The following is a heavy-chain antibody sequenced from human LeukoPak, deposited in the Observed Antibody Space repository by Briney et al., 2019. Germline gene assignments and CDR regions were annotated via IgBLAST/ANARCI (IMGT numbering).Heavy chain of an antibody. J-gene: IGHJ3*02. CDR3: ARSPVPTAIGPRAFDI. V-gene: IGHV5-51*01. CDR1: GYSFPSYW. D-gene: IGHD2-2*02. CDR2: IYPGDSET. Sequence: GESLKISCKGSGYSFPSYWIGWVRQMPGKGLEWMGAIYPGDSETRYSPSFQGQVPISADKSISTAYLQWSSLKSSDTAMHYCARSPVPTAIGPRAFDIWGRGTMVTVSS.